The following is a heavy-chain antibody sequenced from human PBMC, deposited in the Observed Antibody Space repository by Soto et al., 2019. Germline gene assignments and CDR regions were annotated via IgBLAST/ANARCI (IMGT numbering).Heavy chain of an antibody. V-gene: IGHV3-21*01. J-gene: IGHJ4*02. CDR3: AKRAYDFWSGYYTPYFDY. Sequence: EVQLVESGGGLVKPGGSLRLSCAASGFTFSSYSMNSVRQAPGKGLEWVSSISSSSSYIYYADSVKGRFTISRDNSKNTLYLQMNSLRAEDTAVYYCAKRAYDFWSGYYTPYFDYWGQGTLVTVSS. D-gene: IGHD3-3*01. CDR1: GFTFSSYS. CDR2: ISSSSSYI.